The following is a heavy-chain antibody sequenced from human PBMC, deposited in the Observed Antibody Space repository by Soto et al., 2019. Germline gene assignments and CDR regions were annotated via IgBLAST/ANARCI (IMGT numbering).Heavy chain of an antibody. CDR1: GGSINSGDYS. V-gene: IGHV4-30-2*05. CDR2: IYHTGTT. CDR3: ARDRGYYDSSGYNDAFDI. J-gene: IGHJ3*02. Sequence: TLSLTCTVSGGSINSGDYSWTWIRQPPGKGLEWIGYIYHTGTTYYNMSLKSRVTISVDTSKNQFSLKLSSVTAADTAVYYCARDRGYYDSSGYNDAFDIWGQGTMVTVSS. D-gene: IGHD3-22*01.